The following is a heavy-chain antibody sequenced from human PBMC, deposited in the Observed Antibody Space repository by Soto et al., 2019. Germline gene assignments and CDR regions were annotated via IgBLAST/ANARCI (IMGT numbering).Heavy chain of an antibody. CDR1: GGSFSGYY. Sequence: SETLSLTCAVYGGSFSGYYWSWIRQPPGKGLEWIGDINHGGNTNYNPSLKSRVTISVDTSKNQFSLKLTSVTAADTAVYYCVKNFDYWGQGALVTVSS. V-gene: IGHV4-34*01. J-gene: IGHJ4*02. CDR3: VKNFDY. CDR2: INHGGNT.